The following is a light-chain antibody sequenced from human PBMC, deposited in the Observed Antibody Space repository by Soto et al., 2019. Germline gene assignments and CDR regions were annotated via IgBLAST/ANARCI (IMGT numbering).Light chain of an antibody. Sequence: QSVLTQSSSASASLGSSVKLTCTLSSGHSSYIIAWPQQQPGKAPRYLMKLEGSGSYNKGSGVPDRFSGSSSGADRYLTIANLQVEDEADYYCETGDSNTRVFGGGTKLTVL. CDR1: SGHSSYI. CDR3: ETGDSNTRV. V-gene: IGLV4-60*02. CDR2: LEGSGSY. J-gene: IGLJ2*01.